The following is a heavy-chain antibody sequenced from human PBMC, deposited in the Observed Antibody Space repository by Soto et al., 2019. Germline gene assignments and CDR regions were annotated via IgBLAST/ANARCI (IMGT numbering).Heavy chain of an antibody. CDR2: INAGNGNT. J-gene: IGHJ4*02. CDR1: GYTFTSYA. D-gene: IGHD1-26*01. Sequence: QVQLVQSGAEVKKPGASVKVSCKASGYTFTSYAMHWVRQAPGQRLEWMGWINAGNGNTKYSQKFQGRVTITRDTSASTAYMELSSVTSEDTAVSYCARVLRESIVPDYWGLGTLVTVSS. CDR3: ARVLRESIVPDY. V-gene: IGHV1-3*01.